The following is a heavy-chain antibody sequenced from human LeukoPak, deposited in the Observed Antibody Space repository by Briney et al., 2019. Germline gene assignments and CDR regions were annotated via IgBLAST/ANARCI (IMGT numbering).Heavy chain of an antibody. J-gene: IGHJ5*02. CDR1: GGSISSSSYY. CDR2: IYYSGST. CDR3: ARDREDGRFDP. D-gene: IGHD5-24*01. V-gene: IGHV4-30-4*08. Sequence: SETLSLTCSVSGGSISSSSYYWGWIRQPPGKGLEWIGYIYYSGSTYYNPSLKSRVTISVDTSKNQFSLKLSSVTAADTAVYYCARDREDGRFDPWGQGTLVTVSS.